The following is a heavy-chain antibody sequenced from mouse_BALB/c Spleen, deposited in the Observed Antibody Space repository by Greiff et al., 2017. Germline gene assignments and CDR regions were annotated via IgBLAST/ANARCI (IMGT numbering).Heavy chain of an antibody. CDR2: IYPYNGGT. CDR1: GYTFTDYN. J-gene: IGHJ1*01. D-gene: IGHD1-1*01. Sequence: EVQLQQSGPELVKPGASVKISCKASGYTFTDYNMHWVKQSHGKSLEWIGYIYPYNGGTGYNQKFKSKATLTVDNSSSTAYMELRSLTSEDSAVYYCARWDYYGSSRYFDVWGAGTTVTVSS. V-gene: IGHV1S29*02. CDR3: ARWDYYGSSRYFDV.